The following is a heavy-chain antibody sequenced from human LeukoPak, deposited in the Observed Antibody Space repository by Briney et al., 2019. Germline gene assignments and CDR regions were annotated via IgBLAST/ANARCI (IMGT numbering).Heavy chain of an antibody. V-gene: IGHV3-53*01. J-gene: IGHJ4*02. CDR1: GGSISSSNW. Sequence: PSETLSLTCAVSGGSISSSNWWSWVRQAPGKGLEWVSFIYSGGNTHYSDSVKGRFTISRDNSKNTLYLQMNSLRAEDTAIYYCARRAGEYSHPYDYWGQGTLVTVSS. CDR2: IYSGGNT. D-gene: IGHD2-15*01. CDR3: ARRAGEYSHPYDY.